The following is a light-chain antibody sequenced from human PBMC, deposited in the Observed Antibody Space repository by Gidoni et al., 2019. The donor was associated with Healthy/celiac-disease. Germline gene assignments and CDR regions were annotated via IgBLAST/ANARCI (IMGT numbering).Light chain of an antibody. J-gene: IGLJ2*01. Sequence: QSALTQPAPVSGSPGQSITPSCTGTSSDVGGYNYVSWYQQHPGKAPKLMIYEVSNRPSGVSNRFSGSKSGNTASLTISGLQAEDEADYYCSSYTSSSTLGGEVFGGGTKLTVL. CDR2: EVS. CDR1: SSDVGGYNY. V-gene: IGLV2-14*01. CDR3: SSYTSSSTLGGEV.